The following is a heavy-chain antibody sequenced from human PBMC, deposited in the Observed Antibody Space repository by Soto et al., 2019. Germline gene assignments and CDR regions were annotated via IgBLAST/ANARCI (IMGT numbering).Heavy chain of an antibody. CDR1: GFTFSSYG. Sequence: QVQLVESGGGVVQPGRSLRLSCAASGFTFSSYGMHWVRQAPGKGLEWVAVISYDGSNKYYADSVKGRFSISRYNSKNTLYLQMNSLRVEDTAVYYCAKDSEGPDYDFWSGYYTGISYWGQGTLVTVSS. CDR3: AKDSEGPDYDFWSGYYTGISY. CDR2: ISYDGSNK. V-gene: IGHV3-30*18. D-gene: IGHD3-3*01. J-gene: IGHJ4*02.